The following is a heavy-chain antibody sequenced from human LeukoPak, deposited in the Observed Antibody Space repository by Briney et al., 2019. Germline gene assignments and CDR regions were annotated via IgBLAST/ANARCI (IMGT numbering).Heavy chain of an antibody. CDR3: GRFGYVAGVDL. V-gene: IGHV3-7*01. CDR1: GFTFSSYW. CDR2: INPVGTAT. Sequence: GGSLRLSCAASGFTFSSYWMSWVRQAPGAGLEFVANINPVGTATYYADPVKGRLTISRDNAKNLVYLQMNSLRAEDTAVYHCGRFGYVAGVDLWGQGTLVTVSS. D-gene: IGHD6-19*01. J-gene: IGHJ4*02.